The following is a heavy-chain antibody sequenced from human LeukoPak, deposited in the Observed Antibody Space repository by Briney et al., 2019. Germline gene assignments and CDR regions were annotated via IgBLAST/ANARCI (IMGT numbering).Heavy chain of an antibody. CDR3: ARGGQNYYGSGSYYKGAFDI. J-gene: IGHJ3*02. CDR2: INSDGSST. Sequence: GGSLRLSCAASGFTFSSYWMLWVRHAPGKGLVWVSRINSDGSSTSYADSVKGRFTISRDNAKNTLYLQMNSLRAEDTAVYYCARGGQNYYGSGSYYKGAFDIWGQGTMVTVSS. CDR1: GFTFSSYW. V-gene: IGHV3-74*01. D-gene: IGHD3-10*01.